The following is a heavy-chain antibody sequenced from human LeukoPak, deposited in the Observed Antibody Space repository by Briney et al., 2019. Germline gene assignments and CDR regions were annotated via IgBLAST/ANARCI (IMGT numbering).Heavy chain of an antibody. Sequence: PAGGSLRLSCAASGFTFSSYGMHWVRQAPGKGLEWVAVIWYDGSNKYYEDSVKGRFTISRDNAKNSLYLHMKSLRADDTATYYCARGFNYSFDYWGQGTLVTVSS. CDR3: ARGFNYSFDY. V-gene: IGHV3-33*01. J-gene: IGHJ4*02. CDR2: IWYDGSNK. CDR1: GFTFSSYG. D-gene: IGHD2-21*01.